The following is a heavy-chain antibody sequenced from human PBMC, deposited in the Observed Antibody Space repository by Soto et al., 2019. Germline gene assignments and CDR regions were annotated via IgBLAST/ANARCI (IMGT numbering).Heavy chain of an antibody. D-gene: IGHD3-22*01. CDR3: ARRAYYDSTTFNY. CDR2: TRNKANSYAT. V-gene: IGHV3-72*01. Sequence: CVSLRLPCSPSGCTFCDHYIDFGRHSPFKGLEWVGRTRNKANSYATEYAASVKGRFTISREDSKNSLYLQMNSLKTEDTAVYYGARRAYYDSTTFNYWGQGPRVTVSS. J-gene: IGHJ4*02. CDR1: GCTFCDHY.